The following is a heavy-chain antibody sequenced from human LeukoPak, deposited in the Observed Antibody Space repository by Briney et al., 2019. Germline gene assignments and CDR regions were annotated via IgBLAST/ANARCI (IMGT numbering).Heavy chain of an antibody. J-gene: IGHJ4*02. CDR3: ASHQGYRHDY. V-gene: IGHV3-7*01. CDR2: IKQDGSEK. D-gene: IGHD2-15*01. CDR1: GFTFSSYW. Sequence: QPGGSLRLSCAVSGFTFSSYWMSWVRQAPGKGLEWVANIKQDGSEKYYVDSVKGRFTISRDNAKSSLYLQMNSLRVEGTAVYYCASHQGYRHDYWGQGTLVTVSS.